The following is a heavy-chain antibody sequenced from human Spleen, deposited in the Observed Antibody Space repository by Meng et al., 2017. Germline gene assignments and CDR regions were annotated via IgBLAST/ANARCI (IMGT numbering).Heavy chain of an antibody. CDR3: ARDKGVAVAGNFDY. J-gene: IGHJ4*02. CDR2: ISGRGDKT. D-gene: IGHD6-19*01. V-gene: IGHV3-23*01. Sequence: GESLKISCATSGFAFDNYGMSWVRQAPGKGLEWVALISGRGDKTYYADSVKGRFTLSRDNSKHMVYLQMTSLRAEDTAVYYCARDKGVAVAGNFDYWGQGTLVTVSS. CDR1: GFAFDNYG.